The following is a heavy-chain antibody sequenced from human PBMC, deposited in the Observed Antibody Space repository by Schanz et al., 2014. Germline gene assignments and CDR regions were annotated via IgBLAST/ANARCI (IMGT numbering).Heavy chain of an antibody. CDR1: GFNFNTYA. J-gene: IGHJ4*02. Sequence: EVQLLESGGGLVQPGGSLRLSCAASGFNFNTYAMSWVRQAPGKGLEWVSGLTEGGGGTYYTDAVKGRFTISRDSSKNTLYLQMSSLRAEVTAVYYCAKDPYDYIWGRGQGTLVTVSS. CDR2: LTEGGGGT. V-gene: IGHV3-23*01. D-gene: IGHD3-16*01. CDR3: AKDPYDYIWG.